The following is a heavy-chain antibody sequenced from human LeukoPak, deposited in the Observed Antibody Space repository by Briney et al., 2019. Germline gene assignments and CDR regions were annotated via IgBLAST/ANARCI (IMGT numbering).Heavy chain of an antibody. CDR2: ISSSGRTI. D-gene: IGHD1/OR15-1a*01. V-gene: IGHV3-48*03. J-gene: IGHJ5*02. CDR1: GFSFSSYE. CDR3: AREEQVGAPFVS. Sequence: GGSLRLSCAASGFSFSSYEMNWVRQAPGKGLEWVSYISSSGRTIHYADSVKGRFTISRENTNNSLYVQMNSLRAEDTAVYYCAREEQVGAPFVSWGQGSLVTVAS.